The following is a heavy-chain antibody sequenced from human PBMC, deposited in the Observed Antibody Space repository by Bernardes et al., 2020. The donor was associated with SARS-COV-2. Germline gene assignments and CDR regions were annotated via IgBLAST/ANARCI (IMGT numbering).Heavy chain of an antibody. V-gene: IGHV3-66*02. J-gene: IGHJ6*03. D-gene: IGHD3-10*01. CDR1: GFTVSSND. CDR2: VYVGGST. CDR3: ARGLRGFHYKDV. Sequence: GWSLISSCAASGFTVSSNDMTWVRQAPGQGLEWVSVVYVGGSTYYADSVEGRFTIPRDNSNSTVYLQMNSLRADDTAVYYCARGLRGFHYKDVWGKGTTVTVSS.